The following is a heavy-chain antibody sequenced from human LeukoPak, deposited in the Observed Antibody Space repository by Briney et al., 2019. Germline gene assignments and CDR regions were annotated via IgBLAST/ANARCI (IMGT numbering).Heavy chain of an antibody. J-gene: IGHJ6*03. V-gene: IGHV4-4*09. D-gene: IGHD3-3*01. CDR1: GGSISSYY. CDR3: ARDLRITIFGVVTYMDV. CDR2: IYTSGST. Sequence: SETLSLTCTVSGGSISSYYWSRIRQPPGKGLEWIGYIYTSGSTNYNPSLKSRVTISVDTSKNQFSLKLSSVTAADTAVYYCARDLRITIFGVVTYMDVWGKGTTVTVSS.